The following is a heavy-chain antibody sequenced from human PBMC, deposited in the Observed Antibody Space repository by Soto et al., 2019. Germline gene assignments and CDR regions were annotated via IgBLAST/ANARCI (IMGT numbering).Heavy chain of an antibody. V-gene: IGHV4-31*03. CDR1: GGCISSGGYY. CDR3: ARGVYSSSSFSRSAPPTPHYMDV. D-gene: IGHD6-6*01. CDR2: IYYSGST. Sequence: SETLSLTCTVSGGCISSGGYYWSWIRQHPGKGMEWIGYIYYSGSTYYNPSLKSRVTISVDTSKNQFSLKLSSVTAADTAVYYCARGVYSSSSFSRSAPPTPHYMDVWGKGTTVTVSS. J-gene: IGHJ6*03.